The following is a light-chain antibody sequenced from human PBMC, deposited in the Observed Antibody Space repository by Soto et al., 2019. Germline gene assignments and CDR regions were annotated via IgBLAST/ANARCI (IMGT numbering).Light chain of an antibody. V-gene: IGKV3D-20*02. J-gene: IGKJ2*01. Sequence: EIVLTQSPGTLSLSPGERATLSCRASQSVSSSYLAWYQQKPGQAPRLLIYDASNRATGIPARFSGGGSGTDFTLTISSLEPEDFAVYYCQQRSNWPRDTFGQGTKVDIK. CDR1: QSVSSSY. CDR3: QQRSNWPRDT. CDR2: DAS.